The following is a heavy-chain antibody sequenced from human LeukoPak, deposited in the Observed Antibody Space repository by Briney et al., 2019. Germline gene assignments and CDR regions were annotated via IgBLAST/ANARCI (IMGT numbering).Heavy chain of an antibody. Sequence: PSETLSLTCTVSGGSISTYYWSWIRQPPGKGLEWIGYISYSGNTNYNPSLKSRVTMSVDTSKNQFSLKLSSVTAADTAVYYCARRRDYVWGSYCYAFDIWGQGTMVTVSS. D-gene: IGHD3-16*02. CDR2: ISYSGNT. CDR1: GGSISTYY. V-gene: IGHV4-59*01. J-gene: IGHJ3*02. CDR3: ARRRDYVWGSYCYAFDI.